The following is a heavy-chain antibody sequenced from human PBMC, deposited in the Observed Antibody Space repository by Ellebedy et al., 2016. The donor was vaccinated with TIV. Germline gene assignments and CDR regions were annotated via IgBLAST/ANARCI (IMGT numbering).Heavy chain of an antibody. CDR1: GFTFSSYW. J-gene: IGHJ3*02. V-gene: IGHV3-7*01. CDR3: ARDMAWGNERVNDALDI. Sequence: GESLKISCAASGFTFSSYWMSWVRQAPGKGLEWVANINQDGSQKYYMDSVKGRFTISRDNAKNSLYLQMSSLTAEDTAVYYCARDMAWGNERVNDALDIWGQGTMVTVSA. D-gene: IGHD7-27*01. CDR2: INQDGSQK.